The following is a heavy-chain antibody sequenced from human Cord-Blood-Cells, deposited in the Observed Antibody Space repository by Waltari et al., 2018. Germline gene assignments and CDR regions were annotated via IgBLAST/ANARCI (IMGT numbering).Heavy chain of an antibody. Sequence: QVQLVQSGAEVKKPGASVKVSCKASGYTFTGYYMHWVRQAPGQGLEWMGWINPNSGGTNYARKFQGRVTMTRDTSNSTAYMELSRLRSDDTAVYYCASPLLVDAFDIWGQGTMVTVSS. CDR3: ASPLLVDAFDI. D-gene: IGHD2-21*01. V-gene: IGHV1-2*02. CDR2: INPNSGGT. CDR1: GYTFTGYY. J-gene: IGHJ3*02.